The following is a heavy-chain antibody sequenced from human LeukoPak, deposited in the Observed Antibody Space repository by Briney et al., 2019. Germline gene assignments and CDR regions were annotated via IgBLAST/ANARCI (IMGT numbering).Heavy chain of an antibody. CDR3: ARDPASGWEYWYFDL. CDR2: ISAYNGNT. Sequence: ASVEVSCKASGYTFTSYGISWVRQAPGQGLEWMGWISAYNGNTNYAQKLQGRVTMTTDTSTSTAYMELRSLRSDDTAVYYCARDPASGWEYWYFDLWGRGTLVTVSS. D-gene: IGHD6-19*01. CDR1: GYTFTSYG. V-gene: IGHV1-18*01. J-gene: IGHJ2*01.